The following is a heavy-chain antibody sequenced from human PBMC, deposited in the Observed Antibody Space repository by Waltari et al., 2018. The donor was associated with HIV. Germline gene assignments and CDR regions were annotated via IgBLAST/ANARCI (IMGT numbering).Heavy chain of an antibody. Sequence: QVQLVQSGPEVKKPGASVKVSCKASGYTFSDDYIHWVRQAPGQGPEWMGRIYPTNCDTYSVRKFQDMVTMTSDTSQNTVYMEVTGLTSDDTAIYYCARGMGFGWYYLDYWGQGTLVIVSS. CDR1: GYTFSDDY. J-gene: IGHJ4*02. V-gene: IGHV1-2*06. D-gene: IGHD6-19*01. CDR3: ARGMGFGWYYLDY. CDR2: IYPTNCDT.